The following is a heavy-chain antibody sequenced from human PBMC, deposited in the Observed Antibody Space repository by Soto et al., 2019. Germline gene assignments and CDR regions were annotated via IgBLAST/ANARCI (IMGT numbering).Heavy chain of an antibody. V-gene: IGHV3-11*05. CDR2: ISSSSSYT. CDR3: ARVDMGATTLPY. J-gene: IGHJ4*02. Sequence: QVQLVESGGGLVKPGGSLRLSCAASGFSFSDYYMSWIRQAPGNGLEWVSYISSSSSYTNYADSVKGRFTISRDNAKNSLYLQMNSLRAEDTDVYYCARVDMGATTLPYWCQGTLVTVSS. D-gene: IGHD1-26*01. CDR1: GFSFSDYY.